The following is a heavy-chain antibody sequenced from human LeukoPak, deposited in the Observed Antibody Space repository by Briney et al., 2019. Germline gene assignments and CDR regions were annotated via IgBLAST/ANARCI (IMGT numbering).Heavy chain of an antibody. CDR2: IFNSGST. J-gene: IGHJ4*02. V-gene: IGHV4-59*01. CDR1: GGYISSYY. CDR3: ALGDCSSASCYVFDY. D-gene: IGHD2-2*01. Sequence: SETLSLTCTVSGGYISSYYWSWIRQPPGKGLEWIGYIFNSGSTNYNPSLKSRVTISVDTSKNQFSLKLSSVTAADTAVYFCALGDCSSASCYVFDYWGQGTLVTVSS.